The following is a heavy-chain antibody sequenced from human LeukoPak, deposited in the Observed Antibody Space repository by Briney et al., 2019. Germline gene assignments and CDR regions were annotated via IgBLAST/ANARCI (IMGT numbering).Heavy chain of an antibody. J-gene: IGHJ5*02. Sequence: SETLSLTCTVSGGSISSGGYYWNWIRQPPGKGLEWIGYFYHSGITYYNPSLKSRVTISVDTSKNQFSLKLSSVTAADTAVYYCARVPYPHNYYYGSGSYYKFDGWFDPWGQGTLVTVSS. D-gene: IGHD3-10*01. CDR1: GGSISSGGYY. CDR3: ARVPYPHNYYYGSGSYYKFDGWFDP. CDR2: FYHSGIT. V-gene: IGHV4-30-2*01.